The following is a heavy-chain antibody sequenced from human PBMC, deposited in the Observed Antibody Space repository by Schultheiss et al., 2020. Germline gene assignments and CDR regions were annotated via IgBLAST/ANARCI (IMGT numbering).Heavy chain of an antibody. D-gene: IGHD6-13*01. CDR1: GFTFSSYA. Sequence: GGSLRLSCAASGFTFSSYAMHWVRQAPGKGLEWVSAIGTAGDTYYPGSVKGRFTISRENAKNSLYLQMNSLRAGDTAVYYCARGAAGTHYYYYYMDVWGKGTTVTVSS. CDR2: IGTAGDT. V-gene: IGHV3-13*01. CDR3: ARGAAGTHYYYYYMDV. J-gene: IGHJ6*03.